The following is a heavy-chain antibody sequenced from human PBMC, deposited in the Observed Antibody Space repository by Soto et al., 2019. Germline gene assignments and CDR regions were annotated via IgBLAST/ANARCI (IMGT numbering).Heavy chain of an antibody. CDR1: GFTFSSYA. Sequence: VGSLRLSCAASGFTFSSYAMHWVRQAPGKGLEWVAVISYDGSNKYYADSVKGRFTISRDNSKNTLYLQMNSLRAEDTAVYYCARGGYDSSGYYYVGAFDIWGQGTMVTV. CDR3: ARGGYDSSGYYYVGAFDI. J-gene: IGHJ3*02. V-gene: IGHV3-30-3*01. D-gene: IGHD3-22*01. CDR2: ISYDGSNK.